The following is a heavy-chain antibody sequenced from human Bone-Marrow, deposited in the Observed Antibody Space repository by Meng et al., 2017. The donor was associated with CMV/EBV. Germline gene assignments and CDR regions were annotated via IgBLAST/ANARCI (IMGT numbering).Heavy chain of an antibody. CDR2: IKSDGTIT. J-gene: IGHJ4*02. V-gene: IGHV3-74*01. CDR3: ARFLVWYQLLFDY. Sequence: GGSLRLSCAASGFTFSNYWMHWVRQAPGKGLVWVSRIKSDGTITNYANSVKGRFTISRDNAKNTLYLQMNSLRDEDTAVYYCARFLVWYQLLFDYWGQGTLVTVSS. CDR1: GFTFSNYW. D-gene: IGHD2-2*01.